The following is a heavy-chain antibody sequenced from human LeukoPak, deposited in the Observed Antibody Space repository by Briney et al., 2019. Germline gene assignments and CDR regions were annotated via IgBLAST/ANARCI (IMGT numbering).Heavy chain of an antibody. CDR2: IIPIFGTA. CDR3: ATSVNIGDIATPDY. Sequence: SVKVSCKASGGTFSSYAISWVRQAPGQGLEWMGGIIPIFGTANYAQKFQGRVTITADKSTSTAYMYLSSLRSEDTAVYYCATSVNIGDIATPDYWGQGTLVTVSS. V-gene: IGHV1-69*06. CDR1: GGTFSSYA. D-gene: IGHD5-12*01. J-gene: IGHJ4*02.